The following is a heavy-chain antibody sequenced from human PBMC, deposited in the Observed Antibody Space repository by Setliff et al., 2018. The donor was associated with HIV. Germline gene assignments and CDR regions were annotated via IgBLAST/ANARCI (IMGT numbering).Heavy chain of an antibody. J-gene: IGHJ4*02. Sequence: SETLSLTCTVSSGSISSYYWTWIRQPPGKGLQWIGYIHYSGSIYYNPSLKSRVTISVDTSKNQFSLKLSSVTAADTAVYYCARRWGEAFDYWGQGTLVTVSS. CDR2: IHYSGSI. V-gene: IGHV4-59*08. CDR1: SGSISSYY. D-gene: IGHD1-26*01. CDR3: ARRWGEAFDY.